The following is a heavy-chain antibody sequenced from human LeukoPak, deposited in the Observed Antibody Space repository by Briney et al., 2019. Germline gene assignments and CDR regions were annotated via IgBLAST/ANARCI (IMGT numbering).Heavy chain of an antibody. V-gene: IGHV3-30*04. Sequence: GRSLRLSCAASGFTFSSYAVHWVRQAPGKGLEWVAIISYDGREKYYADSVKGRFTISRDNSKNTLYLQMNSLSAEDTAVYYCARDLYHYDSSGYFDFWGQGTLVTVSS. J-gene: IGHJ4*02. D-gene: IGHD3-22*01. CDR1: GFTFSSYA. CDR3: ARDLYHYDSSGYFDF. CDR2: ISYDGREK.